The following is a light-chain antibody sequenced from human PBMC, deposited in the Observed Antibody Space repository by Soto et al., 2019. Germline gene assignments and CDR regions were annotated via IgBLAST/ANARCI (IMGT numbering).Light chain of an antibody. V-gene: IGKV3-11*01. Sequence: EIVLTQSPATLSLSPGERATLSCRASQSVSSYLAWYQQKPGQAPRLLIYDASNRATGIPARFSGSGSGTDFTLTISSLEPEDCAVSYCQQRSNWPRYTFGQGTKLEIK. J-gene: IGKJ2*01. CDR2: DAS. CDR1: QSVSSY. CDR3: QQRSNWPRYT.